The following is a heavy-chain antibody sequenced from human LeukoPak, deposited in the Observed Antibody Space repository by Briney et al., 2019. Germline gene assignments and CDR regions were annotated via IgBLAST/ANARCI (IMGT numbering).Heavy chain of an antibody. CDR1: GGTFISYA. Sequence: SVKVSCKASGGTFISYAISWVRQAPGQGLEWMGGIIPIFGTANYAQKFQGRVTITADESTSTAYMELSSLRSEDTAVYYCARAPRPYGSGSYLSDYWGQGTLVTVSS. CDR2: IIPIFGTA. CDR3: ARAPRPYGSGSYLSDY. J-gene: IGHJ4*02. D-gene: IGHD3-10*01. V-gene: IGHV1-69*01.